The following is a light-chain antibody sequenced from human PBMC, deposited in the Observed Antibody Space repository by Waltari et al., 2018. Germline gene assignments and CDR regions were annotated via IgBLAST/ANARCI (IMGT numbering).Light chain of an antibody. Sequence: DIVLTQSPGTLYLSQGERAILSCRASQIIPDDYLAWYKQKPGPAPRLLVSNAAHRTDGLPDRFTGSGSGTDFTLTIRPLAPEDSGVYYCQQYGDSVWTFGQGTRV. CDR2: NAA. CDR1: QIIPDDY. J-gene: IGKJ1*01. V-gene: IGKV3-20*01. CDR3: QQYGDSVWT.